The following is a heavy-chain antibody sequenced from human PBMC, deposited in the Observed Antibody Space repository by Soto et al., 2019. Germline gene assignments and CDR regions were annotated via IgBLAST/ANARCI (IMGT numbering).Heavy chain of an antibody. D-gene: IGHD2-15*01. Sequence: QLQLQESGPGLVKPSETLSLTCTVSGGSISSSSYYWGWIRQPPGKGLEWIGSIYYSGSTYYNPSLKSRVTISVDTSKNQFSLKLSSVTAAYTAVYYCARHDEDCSGGSCYHDAFDIWGQGTMVTVSS. CDR3: ARHDEDCSGGSCYHDAFDI. V-gene: IGHV4-39*01. CDR2: IYYSGST. CDR1: GGSISSSSYY. J-gene: IGHJ3*02.